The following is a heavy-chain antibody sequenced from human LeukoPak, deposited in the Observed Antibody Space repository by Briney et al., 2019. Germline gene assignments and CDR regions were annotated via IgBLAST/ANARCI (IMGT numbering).Heavy chain of an antibody. D-gene: IGHD2-8*01. Sequence: SETLSLTCAVSSGSISGYYWSWLRHPAGRALEWIGRIYATGRTTYNPSLKTRVTMSVDTSKNQFSLEVSSVTAADTAVYYCARDPPDEKMANAMDVWGQGTAVTVSS. J-gene: IGHJ6*02. CDR2: IYATGRT. CDR3: ARDPPDEKMANAMDV. CDR1: SGSISGYY. V-gene: IGHV4-4*07.